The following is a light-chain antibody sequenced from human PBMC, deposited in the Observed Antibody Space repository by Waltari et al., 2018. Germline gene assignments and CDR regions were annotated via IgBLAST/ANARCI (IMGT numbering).Light chain of an antibody. J-gene: IGLJ2*01. CDR3: GTWDSSLNGVI. CDR2: DNN. CDR1: SSNIGNNY. Sequence: QSVLTQPPSVSAAPGQTVAISCSGSSSNIGNNYVSWYQQLPGTAPKLLIYDNNKRPPGIPDRFSGSKSGTSGTLGITGLQTGDEADYYCGTWDSSLNGVIFGGGTKLTVL. V-gene: IGLV1-51*01.